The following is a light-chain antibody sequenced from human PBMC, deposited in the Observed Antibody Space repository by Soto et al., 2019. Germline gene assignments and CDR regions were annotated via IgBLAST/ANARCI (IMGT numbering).Light chain of an antibody. CDR1: QSIDSW. CDR3: QQYHYFPYT. CDR2: KAS. J-gene: IGKJ2*01. Sequence: DVQMTQSPSTLSASVRDRVTITCRASQSIDSWLAWYQQKPGKAPKLLIYKASSLESGVPSRFSGSGSGTEFTLTVSSLQPDDFANYSCQQYHYFPYTFGQGTNLEIK. V-gene: IGKV1-5*03.